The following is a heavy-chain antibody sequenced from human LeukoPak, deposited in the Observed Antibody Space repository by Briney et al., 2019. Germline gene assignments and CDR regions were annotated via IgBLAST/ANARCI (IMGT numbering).Heavy chain of an antibody. Sequence: ASVKVSCKASGYTFTSYGISWVRQAPGQGLEWMGWISAYNGNTNYAQKLQGRVTMTTDTSTSTAYMELRSLRAEDTAVYYCAKGLLYDSSGYYYGGAFDIWGQGTMVTVSS. CDR1: GYTFTSYG. D-gene: IGHD3-22*01. CDR2: ISAYNGNT. J-gene: IGHJ3*02. CDR3: AKGLLYDSSGYYYGGAFDI. V-gene: IGHV1-18*01.